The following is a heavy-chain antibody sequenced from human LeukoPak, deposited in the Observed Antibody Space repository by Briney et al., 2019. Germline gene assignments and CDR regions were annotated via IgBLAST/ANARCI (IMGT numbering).Heavy chain of an antibody. CDR2: INHSGST. D-gene: IGHD3-16*01. V-gene: IGHV4-34*01. J-gene: IGHJ6*03. CDR1: GGSFSGYY. Sequence: PSETLSLTCAVYGGSFSGYYWSWIRQPPGKGLEWIGEINHSGSTNYNPSLKSRVTISVDTSKNQFSLKLSSVPAADTAVYYCARGRFGGYLLWDYYYYMDVWGKGTTVTVSS. CDR3: ARGRFGGYLLWDYYYYMDV.